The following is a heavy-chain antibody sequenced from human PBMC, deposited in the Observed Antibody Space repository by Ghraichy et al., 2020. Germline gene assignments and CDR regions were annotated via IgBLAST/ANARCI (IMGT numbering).Heavy chain of an antibody. CDR2: INPDGRST. J-gene: IGHJ6*02. CDR1: GFTFSSYW. D-gene: IGHD1-14*01. Sequence: GGSLRLSCAASGFTFSSYWMHWVRQAPGEGLVWVSRINPDGRSTSYADSVKGRFTFSRDNAKNTLYLQMDSLRAEDTAVYYCTRDSYINHYYYGMDVWGQGTTVTVSS. CDR3: TRDSYINHYYYGMDV. V-gene: IGHV3-74*01.